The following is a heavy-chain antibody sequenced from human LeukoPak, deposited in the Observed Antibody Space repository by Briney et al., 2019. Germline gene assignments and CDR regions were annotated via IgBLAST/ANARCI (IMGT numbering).Heavy chain of an antibody. Sequence: SETLSLTCTVSGDSISSGSYYWTWIRQPAGKGLEWLGRIYNGGSTKYSPSLESRVTISVDTSKNQFSLKLSSVTAADTAVYYCARDIVVADNNWFDPWGQGILVTVSS. D-gene: IGHD2-15*01. CDR1: GDSISSGSYY. V-gene: IGHV4-61*02. CDR2: IYNGGST. CDR3: ARDIVVADNNWFDP. J-gene: IGHJ5*02.